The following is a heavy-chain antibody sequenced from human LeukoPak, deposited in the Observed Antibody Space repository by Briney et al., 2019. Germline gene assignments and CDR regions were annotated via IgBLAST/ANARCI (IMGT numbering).Heavy chain of an antibody. D-gene: IGHD2-2*01. V-gene: IGHV1-69*13. Sequence: SVKVSCKASGGTFSSYAISWVRQAPGQGLEWMGGIIPIFGTANYAQKFQGRVTITANESTSTAYMELSSLRSEDTAVYYCASRRTSSSYYFDYWGQGTLVTVSS. CDR1: GGTFSSYA. CDR2: IIPIFGTA. CDR3: ASRRTSSSYYFDY. J-gene: IGHJ4*02.